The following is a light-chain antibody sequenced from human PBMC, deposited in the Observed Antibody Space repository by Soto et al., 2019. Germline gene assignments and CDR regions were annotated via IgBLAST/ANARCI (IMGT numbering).Light chain of an antibody. J-gene: IGKJ3*01. V-gene: IGKV3-20*01. Sequence: EIVLTQSPGTLSLSPGERATLSCRASQSVSSSSLAWYQQKPGQAPRLLIYGASSRATGIPDRFSGSGSGTDFTLTTSRLEPEDFAVYYCQQYGSSPLFTFGPGTKVDIK. CDR1: QSVSSSS. CDR2: GAS. CDR3: QQYGSSPLFT.